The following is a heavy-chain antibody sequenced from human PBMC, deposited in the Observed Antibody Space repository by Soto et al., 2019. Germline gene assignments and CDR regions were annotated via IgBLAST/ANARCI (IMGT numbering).Heavy chain of an antibody. CDR1: GFTLSNAW. Sequence: EVQLVESGGGLVKPGGSLRLSCAASGFTLSNAWMSWVRQAPGKGLEWVGRIKSKTDGGTTDYAAPVKGRFTISRDDSKNTLYLQMNSLKTEDTAVYYCTTGVDTAMVYAPIYYYYYMDVWGKGTTVTVSS. CDR3: TTGVDTAMVYAPIYYYYYMDV. CDR2: IKSKTDGGTT. D-gene: IGHD5-18*01. J-gene: IGHJ6*03. V-gene: IGHV3-15*01.